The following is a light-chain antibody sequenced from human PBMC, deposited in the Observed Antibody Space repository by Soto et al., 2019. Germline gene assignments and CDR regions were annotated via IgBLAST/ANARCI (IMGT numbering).Light chain of an antibody. CDR3: CSHTSSSPYV. V-gene: IGLV2-14*01. CDR2: EVS. Sequence: QSALTQPASVSGSPGQSITISCTGTSSDVGGYNYVSWYQQHPGKAPKLMIYEVSNRPSGVSQRFSGSKSGNTASLTISGLQAEDEADYYCCSHTSSSPYVFGTGTKVTVL. CDR1: SSDVGGYNY. J-gene: IGLJ1*01.